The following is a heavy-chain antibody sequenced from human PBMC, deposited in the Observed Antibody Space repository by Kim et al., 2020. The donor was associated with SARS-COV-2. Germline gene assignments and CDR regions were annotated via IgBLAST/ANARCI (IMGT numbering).Heavy chain of an antibody. V-gene: IGHV4-34*01. D-gene: IGHD2-8*01. J-gene: IGHJ3*02. Sequence: SLKSRVTISVDTSKNQFSLKLSSVTAADTAVYYCARGGMVYAMRFDAFDIWGQGTMVTVSS. CDR3: ARGGMVYAMRFDAFDI.